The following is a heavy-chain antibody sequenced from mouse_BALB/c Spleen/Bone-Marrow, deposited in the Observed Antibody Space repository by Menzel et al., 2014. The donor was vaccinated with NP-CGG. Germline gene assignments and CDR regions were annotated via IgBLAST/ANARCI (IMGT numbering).Heavy chain of an antibody. CDR3: ARHAYYDQTEVSFVY. V-gene: IGHV5-9-2*01. Sequence: EVQRVESGGNLVKSGGSLKLSCAASGFTFSSYGMSWVRQTPEKRVEWVATISGGGSYTFYPDSVKGRFTISRDNAKNNLCLQLSSLRSEDTALYYCARHAYYDQTEVSFVYWGQGTLVTVSA. CDR2: ISGGGSYT. D-gene: IGHD2-4*01. CDR1: GFTFSSYG. J-gene: IGHJ3*01.